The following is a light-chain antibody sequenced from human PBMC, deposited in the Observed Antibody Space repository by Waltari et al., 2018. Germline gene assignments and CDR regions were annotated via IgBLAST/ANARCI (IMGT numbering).Light chain of an antibody. Sequence: QSVVTQSPSASGPPGQRVTISCSGSSPNIGSKTVNWYQHLPGTAPKLLIHNNNQRPSGVPDRFSVSKSDTSASLAISGLQSEDEAEYYCAVWDDSLNGWMFGGGTKLTVL. CDR1: SPNIGSKT. J-gene: IGLJ3*02. CDR3: AVWDDSLNGWM. CDR2: NNN. V-gene: IGLV1-44*01.